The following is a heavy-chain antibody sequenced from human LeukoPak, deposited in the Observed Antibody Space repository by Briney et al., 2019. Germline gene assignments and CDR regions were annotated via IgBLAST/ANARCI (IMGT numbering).Heavy chain of an antibody. CDR1: GGSISSSSYY. CDR2: IYYTRST. V-gene: IGHV4-39*01. D-gene: IGHD3-22*01. J-gene: IGHJ2*01. CDR3: ARGVTMIVVVIHDWYFDL. Sequence: SETLSLTCTVSGGSISSSSYYWGWIRQPPGKGLEWIGSIYYTRSTYYNPSLKSRVTISVDTSKNQFSLKLTSVTAADTAVYYCARGVTMIVVVIHDWYFDLWGRGTLVTISS.